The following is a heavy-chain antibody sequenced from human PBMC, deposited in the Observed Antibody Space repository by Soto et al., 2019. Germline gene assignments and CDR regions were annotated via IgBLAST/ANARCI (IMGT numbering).Heavy chain of an antibody. CDR3: AKVDSWFGEWPPFSLDY. CDR2: ISGSGGST. CDR1: GFTFSSYA. Sequence: GGSLRLSCAASGFTFSSYAMSWVRQAPGKGLEWVSAISGSGGSTYYADSVKGRFTISRDNSKNTLYLQMNSLRAEDTAVYYCAKVDSWFGEWPPFSLDYWGQGTLVTVSS. V-gene: IGHV3-23*01. D-gene: IGHD3-10*01. J-gene: IGHJ4*02.